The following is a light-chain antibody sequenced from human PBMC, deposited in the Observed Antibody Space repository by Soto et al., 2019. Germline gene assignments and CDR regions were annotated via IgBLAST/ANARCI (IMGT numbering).Light chain of an antibody. J-gene: IGLJ1*01. Sequence: QSALAQPASVSGSPGQSITISCTGTSSDVGGYNYISWYQQHPGKAPKLMIYEVSNRPSGVSNRFSGSKSGNTASLTISGLQAEDGADYYCSSYTSSSTRLYVFGTGTKVTVL. CDR1: SSDVGGYNY. CDR3: SSYTSSSTRLYV. V-gene: IGLV2-14*01. CDR2: EVS.